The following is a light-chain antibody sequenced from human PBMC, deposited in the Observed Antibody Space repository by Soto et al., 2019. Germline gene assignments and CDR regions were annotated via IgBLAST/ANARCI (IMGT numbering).Light chain of an antibody. CDR3: GSWDTSLSAYV. V-gene: IGLV1-51*01. Sequence: QSALTQPPSVSAAPGQRVTISCSGSSSNIWGNSVSWYQQLPGTAPKLLICDDDKRPSGIPDRFSGSKSRTSATLGITGFQTGDEADYYCGSWDTSLSAYVFGTGSKVTVL. J-gene: IGLJ1*01. CDR2: DDD. CDR1: SSNIWGNS.